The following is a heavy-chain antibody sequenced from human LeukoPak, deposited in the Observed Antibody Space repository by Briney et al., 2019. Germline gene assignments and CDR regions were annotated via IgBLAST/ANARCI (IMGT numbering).Heavy chain of an antibody. J-gene: IGHJ3*01. V-gene: IGHV4-59*08. D-gene: IGHD6-19*01. CDR2: IYYSGST. CDR3: ARGLKQWLVVT. Sequence: SETLSLTCTVSGGSISSYYWSWIRQPPGKGLEWIGYIYYSGSTNYNPSLESRVTISVDTSKNQFSLKLSSVTAADTAVYYCARGLKQWLVVTWGQGTMVTVSS. CDR1: GGSISSYY.